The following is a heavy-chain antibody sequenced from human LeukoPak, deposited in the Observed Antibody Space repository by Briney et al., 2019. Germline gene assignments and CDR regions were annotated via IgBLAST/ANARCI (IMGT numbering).Heavy chain of an antibody. CDR1: GFTFSSYS. CDR2: ISSSSSYI. CDR3: ARGVMDGTGYYYYYMDV. J-gene: IGHJ6*03. Sequence: PGGSLRLSCAASGFTFSSYSMNWVRQAPGKGLEWVSSISSSSSYIYYADSVKGRFTISRDNAKNSLYLQMNSLRAEDTAVYYCARGVMDGTGYYYYYMDVWGKGTTVTVSS. V-gene: IGHV3-21*01. D-gene: IGHD3/OR15-3a*01.